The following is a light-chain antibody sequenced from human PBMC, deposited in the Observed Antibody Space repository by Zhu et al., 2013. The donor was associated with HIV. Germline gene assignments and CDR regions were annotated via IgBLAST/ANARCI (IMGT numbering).Light chain of an antibody. CDR1: QDISTY. V-gene: IGKV1-27*01. CDR3: QNYNRAPLYS. Sequence: DIQMTQSPSFLSASRGDRVTITCRASQDISTYVAWYQQKPGKVPELLIYASSTLQSGDPSRFSGTGSGTEFTLTINSLQPEDVATYYCQNYNRAPLYSFGQGTKVEIK. J-gene: IGKJ2*03. CDR2: ASS.